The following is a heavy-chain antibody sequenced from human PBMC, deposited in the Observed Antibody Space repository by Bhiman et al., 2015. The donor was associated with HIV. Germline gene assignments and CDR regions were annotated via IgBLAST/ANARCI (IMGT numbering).Heavy chain of an antibody. V-gene: IGHV3-30*18. CDR1: GFSFSSYG. J-gene: IGHJ4*02. D-gene: IGHD3-3*01. CDR3: GKWGYDFWSGYYRAADY. CDR2: ILYDGSNK. Sequence: QVQLVESGGGVGQPGRSLRLSCAASGFSFSSYGMHWVRQAPGKGLEWVAVILYDGSNKHYADSVKGRFTISRDNSKNTLYLQMNSLRAEDTAVYYCGKWGYDFWSGYYRAADYWGQGTLISVSS.